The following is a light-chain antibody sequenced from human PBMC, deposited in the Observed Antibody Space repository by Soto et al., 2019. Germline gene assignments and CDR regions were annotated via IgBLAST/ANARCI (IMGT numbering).Light chain of an antibody. Sequence: AGDRVTITCQASQDISNCLNWYQQKPGRAPKLLIYDASKLETGVPSRFSGGGSGTDFTFTISSLQPEDIGTYYCQQCDTLPFTFGPGTKVDIK. V-gene: IGKV1-33*01. CDR2: DAS. CDR3: QQCDTLPFT. CDR1: QDISNC. J-gene: IGKJ3*01.